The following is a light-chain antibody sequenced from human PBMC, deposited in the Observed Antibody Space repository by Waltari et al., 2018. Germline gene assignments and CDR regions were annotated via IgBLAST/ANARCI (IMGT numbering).Light chain of an antibody. V-gene: IGLV3-21*04. CDR3: QVWNSVGDHLSGV. J-gene: IGLJ3*02. CDR1: KLGSRS. Sequence: SDVLTQPPSVSAAPGETARITCGGNKLGSRSVHWYQQRPGQAPVLVIYDESDRPSGSPERFSGSKSGNTATLISSRVEAGDEADYYCQVWNSVGDHLSGVFGGGTKLTV. CDR2: DES.